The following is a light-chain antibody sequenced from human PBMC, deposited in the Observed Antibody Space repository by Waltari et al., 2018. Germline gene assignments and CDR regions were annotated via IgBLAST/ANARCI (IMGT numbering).Light chain of an antibody. J-gene: IGLJ3*02. CDR3: LLYYGGARV. Sequence: QTVVTQEPSLTVSPGGTVTLTCASSTGAVTSGYYPNWFQQKPGQAPRALSYSTSNKHSWTPARCSGSLLGGKAALTLSGVQPEDEAEYYCLLYYGGARVFGGGTKLTVL. CDR1: TGAVTSGYY. CDR2: STS. V-gene: IGLV7-43*01.